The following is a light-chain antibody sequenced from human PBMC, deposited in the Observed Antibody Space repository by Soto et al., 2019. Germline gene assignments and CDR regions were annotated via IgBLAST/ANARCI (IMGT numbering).Light chain of an antibody. CDR3: ATWDDSLNVSV. V-gene: IGLV1-44*01. Sequence: QSVLTQPPSASGTPGQRVTISCSGSSSNIGRNVVNWYQQLPGTAPKLLIFSNNQRPSGVPDRFSGSKSGTSASLAISGLQSEDEADYYCATWDDSLNVSVFGGGTKLTVL. CDR2: SNN. CDR1: SSNIGRNV. J-gene: IGLJ3*02.